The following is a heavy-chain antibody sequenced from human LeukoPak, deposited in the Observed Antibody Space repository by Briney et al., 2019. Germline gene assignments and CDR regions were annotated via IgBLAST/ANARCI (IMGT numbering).Heavy chain of an antibody. CDR3: ARDDGDSSGYYSDY. CDR1: GFTFSNYG. J-gene: IGHJ4*02. V-gene: IGHV3-33*01. Sequence: GGSLRLFCAASGFTFSNYGMHWVRQAPGKGLEWVAVIWYDGNNKYYADSVKGRFTISRDNSKNTLYLQMNSLRAEDTAVYYCARDDGDSSGYYSDYWGQGTLVTVSS. D-gene: IGHD3-22*01. CDR2: IWYDGNNK.